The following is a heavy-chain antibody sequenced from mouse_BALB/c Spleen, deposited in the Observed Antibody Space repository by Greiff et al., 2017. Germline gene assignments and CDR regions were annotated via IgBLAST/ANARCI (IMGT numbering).Heavy chain of an antibody. J-gene: IGHJ4*01. D-gene: IGHD2-3*01. V-gene: IGHV6-6*02. CDR2: IRLKSNNYAT. CDR3: TRDGYYVGFYAMDY. Sequence: EVQVVESGGGLVQPGGSMKLSCVASGFTFSNYWMNWVRQSPEKGLEWVAEIRLKSNNYATHYAESVKGRFTISRDDSKSSVYLQMNNLRAEDTGIYYCTRDGYYVGFYAMDYWGQGTSVTVSS. CDR1: GFTFSNYW.